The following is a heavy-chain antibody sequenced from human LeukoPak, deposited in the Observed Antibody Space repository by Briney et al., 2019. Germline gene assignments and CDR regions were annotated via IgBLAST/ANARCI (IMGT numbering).Heavy chain of an antibody. CDR3: AKDLDAIFAVALDS. D-gene: IGHD3-3*01. J-gene: IGHJ5*01. V-gene: IGHV3-30*02. CDR2: IRSDGSIQ. Sequence: GGSLRLSCAASGLTFSTYGMHWVRQAPGKGLEWVSFIRSDGSIQYYADSVKGRFTISRDSSKNTLYLQMNSLRGEDTAVYYCAKDLDAIFAVALDSWGQGTLVTVSS. CDR1: GLTFSTYG.